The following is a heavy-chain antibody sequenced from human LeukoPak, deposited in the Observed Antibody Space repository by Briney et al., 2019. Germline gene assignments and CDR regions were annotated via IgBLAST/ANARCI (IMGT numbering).Heavy chain of an antibody. CDR2: IYTSGST. J-gene: IGHJ6*03. CDR3: ARDGATGYYYYMDV. CDR1: GGSISSYY. D-gene: IGHD5-12*01. V-gene: IGHV4-4*07. Sequence: SETLSLTCTVSGGSISSYYWSWIRQPAGKGLEWIGRIYTSGSTNYNPSLKSRVTMSVDTSKNQFSLKLSSVTAADTAVYYCARDGATGYYYYMDVWGKGTTVTVSS.